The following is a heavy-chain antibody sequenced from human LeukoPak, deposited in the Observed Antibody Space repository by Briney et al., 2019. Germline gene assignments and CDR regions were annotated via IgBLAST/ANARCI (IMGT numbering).Heavy chain of an antibody. CDR2: IYYSGST. CDR1: GGSISSYY. J-gene: IGHJ4*02. D-gene: IGHD3-3*01. Sequence: PSETLSLTCTVSGGSISSYYWSWIRQPPGKGLEWIGYIYYSGSTNYNPSLKSRVTISVDTSKNQFSLKLSSVTAADTAVYYCARSVRGGPTARQYDFWSGYVQHFDYWGQGTLVTVSS. V-gene: IGHV4-59*01. CDR3: ARSVRGGPTARQYDFWSGYVQHFDY.